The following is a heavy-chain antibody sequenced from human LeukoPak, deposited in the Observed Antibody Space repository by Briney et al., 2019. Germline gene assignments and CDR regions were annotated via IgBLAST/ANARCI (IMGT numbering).Heavy chain of an antibody. D-gene: IGHD3-3*01. J-gene: IGHJ4*02. Sequence: GGSLRLSCEASGFTFSSYGMHWVRQAPGKGLEWVAVIWYDGSNKYYAESVKGRFTISRDNSKNTLYLQMNSLRAEDTAVYYCAKVAPLRFLEWLLSFDYWGQGTLVTVSS. V-gene: IGHV3-33*06. CDR2: IWYDGSNK. CDR1: GFTFSSYG. CDR3: AKVAPLRFLEWLLSFDY.